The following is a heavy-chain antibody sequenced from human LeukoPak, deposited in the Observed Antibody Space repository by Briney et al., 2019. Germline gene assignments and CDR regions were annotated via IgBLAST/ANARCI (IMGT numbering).Heavy chain of an antibody. CDR1: GFTLSNHA. D-gene: IGHD1-26*01. CDR2: ISSSGSST. V-gene: IGHV3-23*01. Sequence: PGGSMSLSCAASGFTLSNHAMSWVRQAPGKGLEWVSGISSSGSSTFFADHVKGRFTISRDNAKNSLYLQMTTLQAEDTAVYYCARRSPGTSSLFYYYRHVWGKGTTVTVSS. J-gene: IGHJ6*03. CDR3: ARRSPGTSSLFYYYRHV.